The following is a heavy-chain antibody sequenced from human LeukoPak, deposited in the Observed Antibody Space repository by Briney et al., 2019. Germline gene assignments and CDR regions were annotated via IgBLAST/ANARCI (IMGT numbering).Heavy chain of an antibody. Sequence: GSSVKVSCKASGGTFSSHAISWVRQAPGQGLEWMGGIIPTFGTANYAQKFQGRVTITADESTSTAYMELSSLRSEDTAVYYCARHRIAVGAVDYWGQGTLVTVSS. J-gene: IGHJ4*02. CDR1: GGTFSSHA. V-gene: IGHV1-69*01. CDR2: IIPTFGTA. D-gene: IGHD6-19*01. CDR3: ARHRIAVGAVDY.